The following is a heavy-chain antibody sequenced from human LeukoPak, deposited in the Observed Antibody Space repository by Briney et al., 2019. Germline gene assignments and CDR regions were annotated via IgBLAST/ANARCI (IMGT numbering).Heavy chain of an antibody. Sequence: GASLQISCKGSGSIFTSYWIGWVRQLPGKGLEWMGIIYPGDSDTRYSPSFQGQVTISADKSISTAYLQWSSLKASDTAMYYCARPDSSGRTDYWGQGTLVTVSS. CDR3: ARPDSSGRTDY. V-gene: IGHV5-51*01. J-gene: IGHJ4*02. D-gene: IGHD6-19*01. CDR2: IYPGDSDT. CDR1: GSIFTSYW.